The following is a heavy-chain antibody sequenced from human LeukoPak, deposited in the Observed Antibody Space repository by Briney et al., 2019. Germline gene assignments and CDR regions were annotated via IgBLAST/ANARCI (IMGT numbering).Heavy chain of an antibody. V-gene: IGHV3-7*01. CDR2: IKQDGSEK. CDR1: GFTFSNAW. Sequence: GGSLRLSCAASGFTFSNAWMSWVRQAPGKGLEWVANIKQDGSEKYYVDSVKGRFTISRDNAKNSLALQMNSLRAEDTSVYYCARAITPDYGYYYFDYWGQGTLVTVSS. J-gene: IGHJ4*02. CDR3: ARAITPDYGYYYFDY. D-gene: IGHD5-18*01.